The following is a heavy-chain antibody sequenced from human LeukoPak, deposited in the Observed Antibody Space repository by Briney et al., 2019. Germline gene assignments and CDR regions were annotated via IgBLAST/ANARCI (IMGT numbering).Heavy chain of an antibody. CDR2: IKQDGSET. CDR1: GFTFSSSW. J-gene: IGHJ4*02. CDR3: ARKVAGHVSHFDY. V-gene: IGHV3-7*03. D-gene: IGHD6-19*01. Sequence: SGGSLRLSCAASGFTFSSSWMNWVRQAPGKGLVWVANIKQDGSETYYVDSVKGRFTISRDNAKNSLYLQMNSLRAEDTAVYYCARKVAGHVSHFDYWGQGTLVTVSS.